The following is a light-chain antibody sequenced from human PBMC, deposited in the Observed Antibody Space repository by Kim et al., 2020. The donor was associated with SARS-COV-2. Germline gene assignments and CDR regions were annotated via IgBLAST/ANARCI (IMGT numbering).Light chain of an antibody. CDR3: QQAHWSPDT. Sequence: DIQVTQSPPYVSASVGDRVTITCRASQDIDGWLAWYQQKPGKPPTLLIYATSTLQIGVPSRFSGSGSGTEFVLTIDSLQPEDCATYYCQQAHWSPDTFGQGTKLEI. J-gene: IGKJ2*01. CDR2: ATS. CDR1: QDIDGW. V-gene: IGKV1-12*01.